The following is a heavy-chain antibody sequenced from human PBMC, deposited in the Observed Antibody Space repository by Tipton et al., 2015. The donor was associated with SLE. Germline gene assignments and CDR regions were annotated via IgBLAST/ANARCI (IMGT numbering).Heavy chain of an antibody. CDR3: ASIVAAGGEAFDI. Sequence: QLVQSGPEVKKPGASVKVSCKASGYTFTSYYMHWVRQAPGQGLEWMGIINPSGGSTSYAQKFQGRVTMTRDTSTSTVYMELSSLRSEDTAVYYCASIVAAGGEAFDIWGQGTMVTVSS. D-gene: IGHD6-13*01. J-gene: IGHJ3*02. CDR1: GYTFTSYY. CDR2: INPSGGST. V-gene: IGHV1-46*01.